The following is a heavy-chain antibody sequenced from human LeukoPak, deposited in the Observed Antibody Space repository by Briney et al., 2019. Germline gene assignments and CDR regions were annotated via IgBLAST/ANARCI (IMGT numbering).Heavy chain of an antibody. CDR3: ARGWWIGYYGSESTLYFDY. J-gene: IGHJ4*02. Sequence: TSETLSLTRAVYGGSFSGYYWSWIRQPPGKGLEWIGEINHSGSTNYNPSLKSRVTITVDTSKNQFSLKLSSVTAADTAVYYCARGWWIGYYGSESTLYFDYWGQGTLVTVSS. CDR1: GGSFSGYY. V-gene: IGHV4-34*01. CDR2: INHSGST. D-gene: IGHD3-10*01.